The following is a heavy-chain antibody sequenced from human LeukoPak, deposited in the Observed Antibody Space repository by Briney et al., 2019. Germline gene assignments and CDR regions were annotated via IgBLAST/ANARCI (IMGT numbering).Heavy chain of an antibody. CDR1: GXSISTSSDY. J-gene: IGHJ4*02. Sequence: SETLSLTCTVSGXSISTSSDYWGWIRQPPGKGLEWIGSIYYSGSTYYNPSLKSRVTISVDTSKNQFSLKLSSVTAADTAVYYCANLNMITFGGVHDYWGQGTLVTVSS. CDR2: IYYSGST. CDR3: ANLNMITFGGVHDY. D-gene: IGHD3-16*01. V-gene: IGHV4-39*01.